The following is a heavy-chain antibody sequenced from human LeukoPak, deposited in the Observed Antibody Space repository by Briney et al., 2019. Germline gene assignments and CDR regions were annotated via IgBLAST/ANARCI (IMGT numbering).Heavy chain of an antibody. CDR1: GFTFSSYG. CDR2: ISDDGRND. D-gene: IGHD3-10*02. V-gene: IGHV3-30*03. Sequence: GGSLRLSCTGSGFTFSSYGMHWVRQAPGKGLEWVAVISDDGRNDYFEDSVKGRFTISRDSAKNTVYLEINSLRAEDTAVYYCARGGLFAYYFDYWDQGTLVTVSS. CDR3: ARGGLFAYYFDY. J-gene: IGHJ4*02.